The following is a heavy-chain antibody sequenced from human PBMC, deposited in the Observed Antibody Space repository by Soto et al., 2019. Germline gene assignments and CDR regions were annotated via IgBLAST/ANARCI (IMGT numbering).Heavy chain of an antibody. J-gene: IGHJ6*02. CDR2: INPNSGGT. V-gene: IGHV1-2*04. D-gene: IGHD5-18*01. Sequence: QVQLVQSGAEVKKPGASVKVSCKASGYTFTGYYMHWVRQAPGQGLEWMGWINPNSGGTNYAQKFQGWVTKTRDTSXSXSYMELRRLRSDDTAVYYCARQPVLEYSYDRYGMDVWGQGTTVTVSS. CDR3: ARQPVLEYSYDRYGMDV. CDR1: GYTFTGYY.